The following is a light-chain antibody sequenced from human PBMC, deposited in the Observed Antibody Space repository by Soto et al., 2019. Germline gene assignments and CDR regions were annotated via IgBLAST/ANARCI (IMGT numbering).Light chain of an antibody. CDR1: SSDVGGYNY. CDR2: EVS. Sequence: LTQPPSAAGSSGQSVTISCTGTSSDVGGYNYVSWYQQHPGKAPKLMIYEVSKRPSGVPDRFSGSKSGNTASLTVSGLQAEDEADYYCSSYAGSNNFGVFGTGTKVTVL. CDR3: SSYAGSNNFGV. V-gene: IGLV2-8*01. J-gene: IGLJ1*01.